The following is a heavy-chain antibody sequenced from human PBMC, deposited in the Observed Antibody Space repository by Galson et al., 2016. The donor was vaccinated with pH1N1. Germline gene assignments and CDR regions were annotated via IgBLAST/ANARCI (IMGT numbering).Heavy chain of an antibody. D-gene: IGHD2-2*01. CDR2: IYYTGST. V-gene: IGHV4-59*01. Sequence: TLSLTCTVSSGSISTYYWSWIRQPPGKGLEWIGYIYYTGSTNYNPSLKSRVTMSVDTSKNQFSLKLRSVTDADTAVYYCVRLDIVVGENQYYGLDVWGQGTTVTVSS. CDR1: SGSISTYY. CDR3: VRLDIVVGENQYYGLDV. J-gene: IGHJ6*02.